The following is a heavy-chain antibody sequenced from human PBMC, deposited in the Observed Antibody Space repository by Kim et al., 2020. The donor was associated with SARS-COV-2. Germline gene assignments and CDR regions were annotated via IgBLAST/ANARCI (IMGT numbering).Heavy chain of an antibody. J-gene: IGHJ6*02. CDR2: INTNTGNP. V-gene: IGHV7-4-1*02. CDR3: ARAKPPLRYFDWSTNEGMDV. D-gene: IGHD3-9*01. Sequence: ASVKVSCKASGYTFTSYAMNWVRQAPGQGLEWMGWINTNTGNPTYAQGFTGRFVFSLDTSFSTAYLQISSLKAEDTAVYYCARAKPPLRYFDWSTNEGMDVWGQGTTVTVSS. CDR1: GYTFTSYA.